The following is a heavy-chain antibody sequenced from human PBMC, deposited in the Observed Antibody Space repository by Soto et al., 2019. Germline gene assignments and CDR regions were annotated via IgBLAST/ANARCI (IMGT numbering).Heavy chain of an antibody. D-gene: IGHD3-3*01. CDR2: ISSTSSDR. J-gene: IGHJ6*02. V-gene: IGHV3-21*01. CDR3: ARDSYDSWREVTDV. CDR1: GFTFSSYS. Sequence: EVQLVESGGGLVKPGGSLRLSCAASGFTFSSYSMNWVRQAPGKGLEWVSVISSTSSDRYYVDSVKGRLTISRDNAKKSLNLQTTSLRVEDTAVYYCARDSYDSWREVTDVWGQGTTVTV.